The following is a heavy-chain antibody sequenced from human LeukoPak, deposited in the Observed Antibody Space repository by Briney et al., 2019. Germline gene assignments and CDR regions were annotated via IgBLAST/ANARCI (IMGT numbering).Heavy chain of an antibody. V-gene: IGHV4-4*07. J-gene: IGHJ4*02. Sequence: SETLSLTCTVAGASINSHYWSWIRQPAGKGLEWVGRIYISGSTNYNSSLQSRVTMSVDTSKNQFSMKLSSVTAADTAVYYCARALIPLPGTYYFDYWGQGTLVTVSS. CDR1: GASINSHY. D-gene: IGHD2-15*01. CDR3: ARALIPLPGTYYFDY. CDR2: IYISGST.